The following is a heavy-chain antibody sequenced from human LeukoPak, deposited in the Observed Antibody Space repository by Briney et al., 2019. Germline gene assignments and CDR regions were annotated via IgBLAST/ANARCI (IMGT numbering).Heavy chain of an antibody. CDR3: ARDRAALARIGGMDV. D-gene: IGHD5-12*01. J-gene: IGHJ6*02. Sequence: KSGGSLRLSCEASRFIFSSYSMNWVRQAPGKGLEWLSYISESSSHRYYADSVKGRFTISRDNAKNSPYLEMSGLRAEDTATYYRARDRAALARIGGMDVWGQGTTVTVSS. CDR1: RFIFSSYS. V-gene: IGHV3-21*01. CDR2: ISESSSHR.